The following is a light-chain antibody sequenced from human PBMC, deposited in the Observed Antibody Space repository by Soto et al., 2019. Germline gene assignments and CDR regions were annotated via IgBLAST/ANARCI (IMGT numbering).Light chain of an antibody. V-gene: IGLV2-8*01. CDR1: SSDVGGYNS. Sequence: QSALTQPPSASGSPGQSVTISCTGTSSDVGGYNSVSWYQQHPGKAPKLMIYEVTKQPSGVPDRFSGSKSGNTASLTVSGLQAEDEADYYCSSYAGSNNLVVFGGGTKLTVL. CDR2: EVT. J-gene: IGLJ2*01. CDR3: SSYAGSNNLVV.